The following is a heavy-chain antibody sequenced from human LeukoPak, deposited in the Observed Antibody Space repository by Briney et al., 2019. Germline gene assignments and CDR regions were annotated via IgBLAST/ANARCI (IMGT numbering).Heavy chain of an antibody. CDR3: AREVAAGPSYYYYMDV. D-gene: IGHD6-6*01. CDR1: GCSISSYY. V-gene: IGHV4-59*01. J-gene: IGHJ6*03. Sequence: PSETLSLTCTVSGCSISSYYWSWIRQPPGKGLEWIGYIYYSGSTNYNPSLKSRVTISVDTSKNQFSLKLSSVTAADTAVYYCAREVAAGPSYYYYMDVWGKGTTVTISS. CDR2: IYYSGST.